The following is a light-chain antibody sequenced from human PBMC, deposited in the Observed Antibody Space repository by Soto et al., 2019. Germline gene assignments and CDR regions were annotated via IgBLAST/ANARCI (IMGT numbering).Light chain of an antibody. CDR3: QQYNSFSKT. V-gene: IGKV1-5*01. CDR2: AAS. J-gene: IGKJ1*01. CDR1: QSIGYW. Sequence: DIQMTQSPSRLSASLGDRVTITCRASQSIGYWLACYQQKPGKAPKLLIYAASTLETGVPSRFSGSGFGAEFTLTIASLQPDDSATYYCQQYNSFSKTFGRGTKVDI.